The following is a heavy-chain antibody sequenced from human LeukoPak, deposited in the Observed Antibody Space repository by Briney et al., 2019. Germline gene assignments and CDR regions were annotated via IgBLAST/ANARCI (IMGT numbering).Heavy chain of an antibody. CDR1: GGSISSYY. Sequence: PSETLSLTCTVSGGSISSYYWSWIRQPPGKGLEWIGYIYYSGSTNYNPSLKSRVTISVDTSKNQFSLKLSSVTAADTAVYYCARARGSWGPSGSYFDYWGQGTLVTVSS. V-gene: IGHV4-59*01. CDR2: IYYSGST. D-gene: IGHD1-26*01. J-gene: IGHJ4*02. CDR3: ARARGSWGPSGSYFDY.